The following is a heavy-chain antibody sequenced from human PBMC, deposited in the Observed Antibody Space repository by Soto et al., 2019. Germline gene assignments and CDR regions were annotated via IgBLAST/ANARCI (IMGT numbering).Heavy chain of an antibody. CDR2: INPNSGGT. Sequence: ASVKVSCKASGYTFTGYYMHWVRQAPGQGLEWMGWINPNSGGTNYAQKLQGRVTMTTDTSTSTAYMELRSLRSDDTAVYYCARLMGDYYYYYYMDVWGKGTTVTVSS. V-gene: IGHV1-2*02. J-gene: IGHJ6*03. D-gene: IGHD2-8*01. CDR1: GYTFTGYY. CDR3: ARLMGDYYYYYYMDV.